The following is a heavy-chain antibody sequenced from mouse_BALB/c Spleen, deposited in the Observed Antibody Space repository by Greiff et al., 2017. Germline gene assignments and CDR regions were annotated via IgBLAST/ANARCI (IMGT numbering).Heavy chain of an antibody. D-gene: IGHD1-1*02. CDR2: ISSGGSYT. J-gene: IGHJ4*01. CDR3: TRDMEVGGAMDY. CDR1: GFTFSSYT. Sequence: EVHLVESGGGLVKPGGSLKLSCAASGFTFSSYTMSWVRQTPEKRLEWVATISSGGSYTYYPDSVKGRFTISRDNAKNTLYLQMSSLKSEDTAMYYCTRDMEVGGAMDYWGQGTSVTVSS. V-gene: IGHV5-6-4*01.